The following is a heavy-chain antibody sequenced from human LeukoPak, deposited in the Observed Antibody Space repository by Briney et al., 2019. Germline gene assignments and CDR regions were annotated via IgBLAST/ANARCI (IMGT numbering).Heavy chain of an antibody. CDR3: ARVSGGYGDYYYYMDV. V-gene: IGHV1-2*02. D-gene: IGHD4-17*01. Sequence: ASVKVSCKASGYTFAGYYMHWVRQAPGQGLEWMGWINPNSGGTNYAQKFQGRVTMTRDTSISTAYMELSRLRSDDTAVYYCARVSGGYGDYYYYMDVWGKGTTVTISS. CDR2: INPNSGGT. J-gene: IGHJ6*03. CDR1: GYTFAGYY.